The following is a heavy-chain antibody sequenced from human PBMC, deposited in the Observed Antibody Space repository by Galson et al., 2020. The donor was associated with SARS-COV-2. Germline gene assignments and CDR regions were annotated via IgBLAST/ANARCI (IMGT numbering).Heavy chain of an antibody. CDR3: AKASASFIAVAGFDY. V-gene: IGHV3-23*01. CDR1: GFTFSSYA. CDR2: ISGSGGST. D-gene: IGHD6-19*01. Sequence: GGSLRLSCAASGFTFSSYAMSWVRQAPGKGLEWVSAISGSGGSTYYADSVKGRFTISRDNSKNTLYLQMNSLRAEDTAVYYCAKASASFIAVAGFDYWGQGTLVTVSS. J-gene: IGHJ4*02.